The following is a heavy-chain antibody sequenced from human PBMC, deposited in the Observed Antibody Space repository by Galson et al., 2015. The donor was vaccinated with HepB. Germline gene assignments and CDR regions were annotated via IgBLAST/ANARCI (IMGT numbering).Heavy chain of an antibody. V-gene: IGHV1-18*01. CDR2: VSGYDGSA. Sequence: SVKVSCEASGYDFNKYGLSWVRQAPGQRPEWMGWVSGYDGSANYAPKFRGRVTMTTQASAGTAFMEMRRLRSDDTAVYYCARDSRLELQLNNYYSYGMDVWGQGTAVIVS. CDR1: GYDFNKYG. J-gene: IGHJ6*02. D-gene: IGHD1-7*01. CDR3: ARDSRLELQLNNYYSYGMDV.